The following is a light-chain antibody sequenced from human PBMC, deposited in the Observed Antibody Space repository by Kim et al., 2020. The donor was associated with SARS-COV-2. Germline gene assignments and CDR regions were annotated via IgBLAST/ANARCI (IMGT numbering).Light chain of an antibody. Sequence: QTAAISWKSSQGLLHSDGETDLYWYLQKPGQSPQLLISEVSSRFSGTPDRFSGSGSGTDLTLKISRVEPEDVGVYYCMQALYLPTTFGLGTKLEI. CDR3: MQALYLPTT. CDR2: EVS. CDR1: QGLLHSDGETD. V-gene: IGKV2-29*02. J-gene: IGKJ2*01.